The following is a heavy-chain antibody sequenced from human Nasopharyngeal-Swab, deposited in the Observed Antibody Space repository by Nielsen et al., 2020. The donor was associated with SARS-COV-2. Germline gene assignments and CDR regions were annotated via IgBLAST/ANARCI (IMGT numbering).Heavy chain of an antibody. V-gene: IGHV1-24*01. D-gene: IGHD3-10*01. CDR1: GSTLTELS. Sequence: ASVKVSCKVSGSTLTELSMHWVRPAPGNGLEWMGGFDPEDGETIYAQKFQCRVTMTEDTSTDTAYMELSSLRSEDTAVYYCATPLGAYYYGSGSYYGFGYWGQGTLVTVSS. J-gene: IGHJ4*02. CDR3: ATPLGAYYYGSGSYYGFGY. CDR2: FDPEDGET.